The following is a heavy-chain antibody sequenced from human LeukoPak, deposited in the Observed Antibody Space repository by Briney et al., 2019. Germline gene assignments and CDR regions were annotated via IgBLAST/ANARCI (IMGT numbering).Heavy chain of an antibody. V-gene: IGHV1-69*05. CDR3: ARGPGTTTHYYYYYMDV. CDR1: GGTFSSYA. CDR2: IITIFGTA. D-gene: IGHD1-7*01. Sequence: ASVKVSCKASGGTFSSYATSWVGQAAGQGLEWMGAIITIFGTANYKQKFQGRVTITTDESTGTAYMELSSLRSEDTAVYYCARGPGTTTHYYYYYMDVWGKGTTVTVSS. J-gene: IGHJ6*03.